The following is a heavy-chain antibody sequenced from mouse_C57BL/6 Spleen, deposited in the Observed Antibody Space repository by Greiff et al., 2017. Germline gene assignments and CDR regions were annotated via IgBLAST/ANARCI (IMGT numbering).Heavy chain of an antibody. CDR3: ARTPPITTVVGYFDV. V-gene: IGHV5-4*03. D-gene: IGHD1-1*01. J-gene: IGHJ1*03. CDR2: ISDGGSYT. CDR1: GFTFSSYA. Sequence: EVKLVESGGGLVKPGGSLKLSCAASGFTFSSYAMSWVRQTPEKRLEWVATISDGGSYTYYPDNVKGRFTISRDNAKNNLYLQMSHLKSEDTAMYYCARTPPITTVVGYFDVWGTGTTVTVSS.